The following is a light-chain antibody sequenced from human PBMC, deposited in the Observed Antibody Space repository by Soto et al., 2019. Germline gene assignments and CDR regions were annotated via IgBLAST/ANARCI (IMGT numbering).Light chain of an antibody. V-gene: IGLV1-44*01. CDR2: RNN. J-gene: IGLJ3*02. Sequence: QSVLTQPPSVSGTPGQRVTISCSGSSSNIGSNTVNWYQQLPGTTPKLLIYRNNQRPSGVPDRFSGSKSDTSASLDISGRQSEDEADYYCAAWDDSLNGLLFGGGTKLSVL. CDR3: AAWDDSLNGLL. CDR1: SSNIGSNT.